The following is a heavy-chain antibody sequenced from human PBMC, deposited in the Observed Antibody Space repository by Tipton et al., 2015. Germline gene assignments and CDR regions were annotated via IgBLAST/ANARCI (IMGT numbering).Heavy chain of an antibody. Sequence: QLVQSGAEVKKPGESLKISCKGSGYSFTSYWIGWVRQMPGKGLEWMGIIYPGDSDTRYSPSFQGQVTISADKSISTAYLQWSSLKASDTAMYYCARREATVTADYGMDVWGQGTTVTVSS. CDR3: ARREATVTADYGMDV. J-gene: IGHJ6*02. V-gene: IGHV5-51*01. CDR1: GYSFTSYW. CDR2: IYPGDSDT. D-gene: IGHD4-17*01.